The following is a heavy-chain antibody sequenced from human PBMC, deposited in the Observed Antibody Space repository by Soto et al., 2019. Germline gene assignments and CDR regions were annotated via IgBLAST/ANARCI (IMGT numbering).Heavy chain of an antibody. CDR2: IWFDGSSK. V-gene: IGHV3-33*01. Sequence: QVQLVESGGGVVQPERSLRLSCTASGFTFSSYGMHWVRQSPGKGLERVAGIWFDGSSKYYADSVKGRFSISRANSKNTLYLQTNSLRVEDTAVYYCARDPQDSDYYGLDVWGQGTTVTVSS. CDR3: ARDPQDSDYYGLDV. CDR1: GFTFSSYG. D-gene: IGHD2-15*01. J-gene: IGHJ6*02.